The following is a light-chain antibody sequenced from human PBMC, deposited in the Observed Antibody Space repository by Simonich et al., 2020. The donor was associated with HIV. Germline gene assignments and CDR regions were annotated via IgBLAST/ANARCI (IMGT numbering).Light chain of an antibody. Sequence: VVMTQSPATLSVSPGERVTLSCRASQGVTSNLAWYQQKPGQSPRLLIYDASNRATGIPARFSGSGSGTDFTLTISSLEPEDFAVYYCQQRFNWPPYTFGQGTKLEI. CDR3: QQRFNWPPYT. CDR2: DAS. J-gene: IGKJ2*01. V-gene: IGKV3-11*01. CDR1: QGVTSN.